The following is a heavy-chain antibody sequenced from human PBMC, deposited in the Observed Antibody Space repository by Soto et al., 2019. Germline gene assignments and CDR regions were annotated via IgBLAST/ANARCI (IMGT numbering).Heavy chain of an antibody. D-gene: IGHD3-3*01. CDR1: GFTFSSYG. J-gene: IGHJ4*02. Sequence: WGSLRLSCAASGFTFSSYGMHWVRQAPGKGLEWVAVIWYDGSNKYYADSVKGRFTISRDNSKNTLYLQMNSLRAEDTAVYYCARDSPTTYDFWSGLNYWAKGPLVTVSS. CDR3: ARDSPTTYDFWSGLNY. V-gene: IGHV3-33*01. CDR2: IWYDGSNK.